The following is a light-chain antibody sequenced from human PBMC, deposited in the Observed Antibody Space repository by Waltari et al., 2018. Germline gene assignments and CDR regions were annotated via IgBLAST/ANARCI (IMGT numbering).Light chain of an antibody. Sequence: QSALTQPASVAGSPGQSITVSCTGTSSDVGGYNYVSWYQQHPGTAPKLIIYDVSNRPSGVSDRCSGAKSGTTASLTISGLQAEDEADYYCSSYATTSPYVFGSGTKVTVL. V-gene: IGLV2-14*03. CDR2: DVS. CDR1: SSDVGGYNY. CDR3: SSYATTSPYV. J-gene: IGLJ1*01.